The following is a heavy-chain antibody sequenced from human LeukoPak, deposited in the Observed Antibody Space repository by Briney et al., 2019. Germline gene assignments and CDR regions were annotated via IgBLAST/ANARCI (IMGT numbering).Heavy chain of an antibody. Sequence: GGSLRLSCAASGFTFSSYSMSWVRQAPGKGLEWVSGINWNGGSTGYADSVEGRFTISRDNAKNSLYLQMNSLRAEDTALYHCARFVVPAANLFYYYMDVWGKGTTVTVSS. CDR1: GFTFSSYS. CDR3: ARFVVPAANLFYYYMDV. J-gene: IGHJ6*03. V-gene: IGHV3-20*01. CDR2: INWNGGST. D-gene: IGHD2-2*01.